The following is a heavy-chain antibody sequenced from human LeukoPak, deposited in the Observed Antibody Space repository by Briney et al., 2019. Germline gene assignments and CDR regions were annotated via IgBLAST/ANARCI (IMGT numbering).Heavy chain of an antibody. Sequence: GESLKISCKGSGYSVTSLWIGWVRQMPGKGLEWMGIIYPGDSDTRYSPSFQGQVTISADKSISTAYLQWSSLKASDTAMYYCARRVEIVVGATYFDYWGQGTLVTVSS. CDR2: IYPGDSDT. CDR1: GYSVTSLW. V-gene: IGHV5-51*01. CDR3: ARRVEIVVGATYFDY. D-gene: IGHD1-26*01. J-gene: IGHJ4*02.